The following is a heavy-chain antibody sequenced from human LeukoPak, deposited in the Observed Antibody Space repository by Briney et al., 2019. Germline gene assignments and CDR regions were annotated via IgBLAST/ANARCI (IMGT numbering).Heavy chain of an antibody. CDR1: GFTFSSYG. D-gene: IGHD4-17*01. V-gene: IGHV3-33*01. CDR2: IWYDGSNK. J-gene: IGHJ4*02. Sequence: GGSLRLSCAASGFTFSSYGMPWVRQAPGKGLEWVAVIWYDGSNKYYADSVKGRFTISRDNSKNTLYLQMNSLRAEDTAVYYCARAPNDYGDLYFDYWGQGTLVTVSS. CDR3: ARAPNDYGDLYFDY.